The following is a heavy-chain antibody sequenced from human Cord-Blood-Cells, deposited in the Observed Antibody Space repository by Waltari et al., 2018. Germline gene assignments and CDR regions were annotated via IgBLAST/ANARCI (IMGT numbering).Heavy chain of an antibody. CDR3: ARDAALGGANGGGDY. Sequence: TFSSYGMHWVRQAQGKGLEWAAVIWYDGSNKYYADSVKGRFTISRDNSKSTLYLQMNSLRAEDTAVYYCARDAALGGANGGGDYWGQGTLVTFSS. CDR1: TFSSYG. CDR2: IWYDGSNK. D-gene: IGHD3-16*01. J-gene: IGHJ4*02. V-gene: IGHV3-33*01.